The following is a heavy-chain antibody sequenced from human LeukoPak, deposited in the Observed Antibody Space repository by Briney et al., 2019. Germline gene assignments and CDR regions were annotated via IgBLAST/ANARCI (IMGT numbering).Heavy chain of an antibody. CDR3: TYTSSSGVVY. D-gene: IGHD6-6*01. Sequence: GGSLRLSCAASGFTFSVSAIYWVRQASGKGLEWIGRIRNKANNYATAYGASVKGRFTISREDSKNTAYLQMNSLKTEDTAVYYCTYTSSSGVVYWGQGALVTVSS. CDR2: IRNKANNYAT. J-gene: IGHJ4*02. V-gene: IGHV3-73*01. CDR1: GFTFSVSA.